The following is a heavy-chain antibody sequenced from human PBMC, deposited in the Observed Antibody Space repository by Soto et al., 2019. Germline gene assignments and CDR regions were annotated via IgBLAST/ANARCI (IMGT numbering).Heavy chain of an antibody. CDR2: IYYSGST. CDR3: ARHSVTYYDFDY. Sequence: PSETLSLTCTVSGGSISSYYWSWIRQPPGKGVEWIGYIYYSGSTNYNPSLKSRVTISVDTSNNQFSPTLTSVTAADMAVYYCARHSVTYYDFDYWGQGTLVTVSS. D-gene: IGHD1-26*01. V-gene: IGHV4-59*08. J-gene: IGHJ4*02. CDR1: GGSISSYY.